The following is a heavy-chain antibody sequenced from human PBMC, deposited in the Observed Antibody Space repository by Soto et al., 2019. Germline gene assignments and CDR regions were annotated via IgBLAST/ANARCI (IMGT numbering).Heavy chain of an antibody. J-gene: IGHJ4*02. CDR2: ISYDGSNT. D-gene: IGHD1-26*01. CDR1: GFTFSSYG. Sequence: PGGSLRLSCVASGFTFSSYGMHWVRQAPGKGLEWVAIISYDGSNTYYADSVKGRFTISRDNSKNTLYLQMNSLRAEDTSVYYFAKEGGLSGSYYISSSYYFDYWGQGTLVTVSS. CDR3: AKEGGLSGSYYISSSYYFDY. V-gene: IGHV3-30*18.